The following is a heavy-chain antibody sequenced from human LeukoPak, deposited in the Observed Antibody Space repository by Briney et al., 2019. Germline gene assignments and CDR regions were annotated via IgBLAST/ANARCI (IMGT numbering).Heavy chain of an antibody. CDR1: GGSICSGGYS. CDR2: IYHSGST. J-gene: IGHJ5*02. V-gene: IGHV4-30-2*01. CDR3: ARAYYDFWSGLTTNWFDP. Sequence: SETLSLTCAVSGGSICSGGYSWSWIRQPPGKGLEWIGDIYHSGSTYYNPSLKSRVTISVDRSKNQFSLKLSSVTAADTAVYYCARAYYDFWSGLTTNWFDPWGQGTLVTVSS. D-gene: IGHD3-3*01.